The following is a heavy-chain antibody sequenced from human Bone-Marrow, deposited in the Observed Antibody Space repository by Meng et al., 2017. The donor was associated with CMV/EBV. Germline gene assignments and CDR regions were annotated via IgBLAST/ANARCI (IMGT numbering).Heavy chain of an antibody. V-gene: IGHV1-18*01. D-gene: IGHD3-3*01. J-gene: IGHJ6*02. CDR1: GYTFTSYG. CDR2: ISAYNGNT. Sequence: ASVKVSCKASGYTFTSYGISWVRQAPGQGLEWMGWISAYNGNTNYAQKLQGRVTMTTDTSTSTAYMELRSLRSDDTAVYYCARGDTIFGVVINLGYYYGMDVWGQGNTVNV. CDR3: ARGDTIFGVVINLGYYYGMDV.